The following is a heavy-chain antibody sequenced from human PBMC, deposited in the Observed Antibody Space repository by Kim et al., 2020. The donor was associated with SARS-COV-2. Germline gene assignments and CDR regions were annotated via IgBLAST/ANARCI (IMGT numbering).Heavy chain of an antibody. D-gene: IGHD2-21*01. J-gene: IGHJ6*02. CDR1: GFSFSTNS. Sequence: GGSLRLSCAASGFSFSTNSMGWVRQAPGKGLEWVSVISGDGDTTFYADSVRGRFTISRDITNSTLYLQMNILIAEDTALYYGGGDVGGDNGIHVWLHGTT. CDR3: GGDVGGDNGIHV. V-gene: IGHV3-23*01. CDR2: ISGDGDTT.